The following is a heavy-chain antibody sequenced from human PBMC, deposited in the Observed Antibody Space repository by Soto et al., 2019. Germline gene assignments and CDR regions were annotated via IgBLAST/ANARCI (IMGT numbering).Heavy chain of an antibody. V-gene: IGHV5-10-1*01. CDR1: GYSFTSYW. Sequence: PGESLKISCKGSGYSFTSYWISWVRQMPGKGLEWMGRIDPSDSYTNYSPSFQGHVTISADKSISTAYLQWSSLKASDTAMYYCAGRALYCSSTSCRDENRDDAFDIPGQGTMVTVSS. CDR3: AGRALYCSSTSCRDENRDDAFDI. J-gene: IGHJ3*02. D-gene: IGHD2-2*01. CDR2: IDPSDSYT.